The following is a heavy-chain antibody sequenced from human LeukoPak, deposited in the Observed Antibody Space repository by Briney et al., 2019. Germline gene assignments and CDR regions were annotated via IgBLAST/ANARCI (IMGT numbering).Heavy chain of an antibody. CDR1: GFSFNSYS. J-gene: IGHJ4*02. V-gene: IGHV3-21*01. CDR2: ITSSSSCI. CDR3: ARVYSSSWYSGY. Sequence: GGSLRLSCAASGFSFNSYSMSWVRQAPGRGLEWVSSITSSSSCIYYADSVKGRFTISRDNAKNSLYLQMNSLRAEDTAVYYCARVYSSSWYSGYWGQGTLVTVSS. D-gene: IGHD6-13*01.